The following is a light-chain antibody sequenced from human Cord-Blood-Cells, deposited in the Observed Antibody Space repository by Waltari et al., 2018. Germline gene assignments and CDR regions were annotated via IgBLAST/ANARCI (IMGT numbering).Light chain of an antibody. CDR3: SSYTSSSTVV. CDR2: YVS. Sequence: QSALTQPASVSGSPGQSITISCTGTSSDVGGYNYVSWYQQHPGKAPKLMIYYVSNRPSGVSNRFSGSKSGTTASLTISGLQAEDEADYYCSSYTSSSTVVFGGGTKLTVL. V-gene: IGLV2-14*01. CDR1: SSDVGGYNY. J-gene: IGLJ2*01.